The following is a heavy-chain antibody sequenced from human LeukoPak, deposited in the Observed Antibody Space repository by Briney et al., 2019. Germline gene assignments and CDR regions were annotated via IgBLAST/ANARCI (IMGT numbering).Heavy chain of an antibody. CDR3: AKALDGDPKYYYGMDV. CDR2: IKRDGDDQ. Sequence: PGGSLRLSCAASGFTFNHYWMSWVRQAPGKGVEWVANIKRDGDDQYYVDSVKGRFTISRDNAENSLFLQMNSLRVEDTAVYYCAKALDGDPKYYYGMDVWGQGTTVTVSS. V-gene: IGHV3-7*03. CDR1: GFTFNHYW. J-gene: IGHJ6*02. D-gene: IGHD4-17*01.